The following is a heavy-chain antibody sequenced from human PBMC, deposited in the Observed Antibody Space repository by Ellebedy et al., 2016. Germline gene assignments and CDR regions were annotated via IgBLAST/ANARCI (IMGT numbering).Heavy chain of an antibody. CDR3: ARASTRITMIVVVIDAFDI. D-gene: IGHD3-22*01. CDR1: GFTFSSYA. V-gene: IGHV3-64*04. J-gene: IGHJ3*02. Sequence: GESLKISCAASGFTFSSYAMHWVRQAPGKGLEYVSAISSNGGSTYYADSVKGRFTISRDNSKNTLYLQMNSLRAEDTAVYYCARASTRITMIVVVIDAFDIWGQGTMVTVSS. CDR2: ISSNGGST.